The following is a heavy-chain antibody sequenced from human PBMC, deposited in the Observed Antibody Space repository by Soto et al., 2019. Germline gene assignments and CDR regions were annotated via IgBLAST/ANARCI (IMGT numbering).Heavy chain of an antibody. CDR3: AKDLYNIAAAAFDY. D-gene: IGHD6-25*01. V-gene: IGHV3-30*18. CDR1: GFTFSSYG. CDR2: ISYDGSNK. Sequence: QVQLVESVGGEVQPGRSLRLSCAASGFTFSSYGMHWVRQAPGKGLEWVAVISYDGSNKYYADSVKGRFTISRDNSKNTLYLQMNSLRAEDTAVYYCAKDLYNIAAAAFDYWGQGTLVTVSS. J-gene: IGHJ4*02.